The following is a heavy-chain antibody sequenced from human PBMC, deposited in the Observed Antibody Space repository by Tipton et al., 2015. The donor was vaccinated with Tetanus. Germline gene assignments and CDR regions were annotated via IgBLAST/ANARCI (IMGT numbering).Heavy chain of an antibody. V-gene: IGHV3-33*01. CDR2: IWYDGSNK. CDR3: ARDIAIVRARDWYFDV. J-gene: IGHJ2*01. Sequence: SLRLSCAASGFTFRSHGMHWVRQAPGKGLEWVALIWYDGSNKNYADSVKGRFTISRDNSKNTLYLQMNSLSAEDTAAYYCARDIAIVRARDWYFDVWGRGTLVTVSS. D-gene: IGHD2/OR15-2a*01. CDR1: GFTFRSHG.